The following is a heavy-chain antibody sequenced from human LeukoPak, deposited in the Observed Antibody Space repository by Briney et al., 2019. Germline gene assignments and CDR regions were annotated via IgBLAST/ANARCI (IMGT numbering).Heavy chain of an antibody. V-gene: IGHV4-30-2*06. Sequence: SQTLSLTCTVSGGSISSADYYWSWIRQSPGTGLEWIGEINHSGHTNYNPSLKSRVTISVDTSKNQFSLKVSSVTAADTAVYYCARVPTVSTLDSWGQGTLVTVSS. CDR1: GGSISSADYY. D-gene: IGHD4-17*01. CDR2: INHSGHT. J-gene: IGHJ4*02. CDR3: ARVPTVSTLDS.